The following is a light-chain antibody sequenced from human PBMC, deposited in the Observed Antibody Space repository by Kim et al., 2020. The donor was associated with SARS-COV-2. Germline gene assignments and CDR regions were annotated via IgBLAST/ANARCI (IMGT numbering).Light chain of an antibody. J-gene: IGKJ2*01. CDR2: AAS. CDR1: QGISTW. V-gene: IGKV1-12*01. Sequence: DIQMTQSPSSVSASVGDRVTITCRASQGISTWLAWYQRKPGKAPHLLIYAASSLQSGVPSRFSGSGSGTDFTLTISSLQPEDFATYYCQQANSFPYTFGQGTKLEIK. CDR3: QQANSFPYT.